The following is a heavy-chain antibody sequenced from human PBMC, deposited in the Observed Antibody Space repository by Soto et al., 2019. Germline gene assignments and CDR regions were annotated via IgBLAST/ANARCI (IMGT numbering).Heavy chain of an antibody. J-gene: IGHJ6*02. Sequence: GGSLRLSCAASGFTFSDYYMSWIRQAPGKGLEWVSYISSSSSYTNYADSVKGRFTISRDNAKNSLYLQMNSLRAEDTAVYYCARVLVETYYYYGMDVWGQGTTVTVSS. V-gene: IGHV3-11*06. D-gene: IGHD6-6*01. CDR3: ARVLVETYYYYGMDV. CDR1: GFTFSDYY. CDR2: ISSSSSYT.